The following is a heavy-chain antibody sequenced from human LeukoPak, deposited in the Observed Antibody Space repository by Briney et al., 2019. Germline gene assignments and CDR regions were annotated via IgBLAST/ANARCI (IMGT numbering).Heavy chain of an antibody. CDR3: ARVGDSSGLRYYYYYMDV. CDR1: GFTFSSYG. J-gene: IGHJ6*03. D-gene: IGHD6-19*01. V-gene: IGHV3-30*03. CDR2: ISYDGSNK. Sequence: GGSLRLSCAASGFTFSSYGMHWVRQAPGKGLEWVAVISYDGSNKYYADSVKGRFTISRDNSKNTLYLQMNSLRAEDTAVHYCARVGDSSGLRYYYYYMDVWGKGTTVTVSS.